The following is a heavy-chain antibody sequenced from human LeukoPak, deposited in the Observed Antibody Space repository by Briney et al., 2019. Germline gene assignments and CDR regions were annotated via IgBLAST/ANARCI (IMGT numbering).Heavy chain of an antibody. CDR2: MNPNSGNT. D-gene: IGHD2-2*01. CDR1: GYTFTSYD. Sequence: ASVKVSCKASGYTFTSYDINWVRQATGQGLEWMGWMNPNSGNTGYAQKFQGRVTITRNTSISTAYMELSSLRSEDTAVYYCARGRAVVPAAIFYYYYYMDVWGKGTTVTVSS. V-gene: IGHV1-8*03. J-gene: IGHJ6*03. CDR3: ARGRAVVPAAIFYYYYYMDV.